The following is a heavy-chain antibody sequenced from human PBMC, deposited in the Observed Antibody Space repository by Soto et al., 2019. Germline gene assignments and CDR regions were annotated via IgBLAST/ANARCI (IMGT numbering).Heavy chain of an antibody. Sequence: GVLRLSCAASGFTVSSKYMTWVRQAPGKGLEWVSILWSAGFTYYADSVKGRFTISRDNSKNTLYLQMNGLKADDSALYYCARELPPDLWGQGTLVTVSS. CDR1: GFTVSSKY. V-gene: IGHV3-53*01. D-gene: IGHD2-15*01. CDR3: ARELPPDL. J-gene: IGHJ5*02. CDR2: LWSAGFT.